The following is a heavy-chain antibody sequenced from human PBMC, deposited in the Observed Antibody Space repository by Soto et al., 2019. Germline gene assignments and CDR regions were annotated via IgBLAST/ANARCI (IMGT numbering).Heavy chain of an antibody. Sequence: GGSLRLSCAASGFTFSSYSMNWVRQAPGKGLEWVSSISSSSSYIYYADSVKGRFTISRDNAKNSLYLQMNSLRAEDTAVYYCERDRSDSSRADSFDIWGQGTMVTVSS. CDR2: ISSSSSYI. CDR3: ERDRSDSSRADSFDI. D-gene: IGHD6-25*01. J-gene: IGHJ3*02. CDR1: GFTFSSYS. V-gene: IGHV3-21*01.